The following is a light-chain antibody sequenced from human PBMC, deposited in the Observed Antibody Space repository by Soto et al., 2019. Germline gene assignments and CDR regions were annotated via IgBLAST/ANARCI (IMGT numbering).Light chain of an antibody. J-gene: IGKJ1*01. CDR1: QTVRSS. CDR2: GAS. V-gene: IGKV3-15*01. CDR3: QQYNNWPWM. Sequence: DIVLTQSPGTLSLSPGERATLSCRASQTVRSSSLAWYQQKPGQAPRLLIYGASTRATGIPARFSGSGSGTDLTLTISGLQSEDGEVYYCQQYNNWPWMSGQGTKVDIK.